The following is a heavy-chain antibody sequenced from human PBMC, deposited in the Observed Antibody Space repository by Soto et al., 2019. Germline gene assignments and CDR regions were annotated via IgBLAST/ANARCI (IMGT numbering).Heavy chain of an antibody. Sequence: GASVKVSCKASGGTFSSYAISWVRQAPGQRLEWMGGIIPIFGTANYAQKFQGRVTITADESTSTAYMELSSLRSEDTAVYYCARDLPSEKYYDILTGPYNWFDPWGQGTLVTDS. V-gene: IGHV1-69*13. D-gene: IGHD3-9*01. CDR2: IIPIFGTA. J-gene: IGHJ5*02. CDR3: ARDLPSEKYYDILTGPYNWFDP. CDR1: GGTFSSYA.